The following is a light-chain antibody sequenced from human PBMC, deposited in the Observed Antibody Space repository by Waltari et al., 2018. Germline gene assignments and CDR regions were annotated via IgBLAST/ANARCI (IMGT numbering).Light chain of an antibody. CDR3: CSYVGSAISV. Sequence: QSALTQTASVSGSPGQAITIPCSGTSSDIGKYNLVSWYQQHPGKAPTLIIYDVNKRPSGVSNRFSGSKSGNTAFLTISGLQTADEADYYCCSYVGSAISVFGGGTKLTVL. CDR1: SSDIGKYNL. J-gene: IGLJ3*02. CDR2: DVN. V-gene: IGLV2-23*02.